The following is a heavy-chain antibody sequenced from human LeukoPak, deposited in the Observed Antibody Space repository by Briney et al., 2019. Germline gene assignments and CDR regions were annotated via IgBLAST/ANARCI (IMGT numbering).Heavy chain of an antibody. V-gene: IGHV3-23*01. CDR2: ISGSGGST. CDR3: AKDPRGYYELSDFDY. J-gene: IGHJ4*02. CDR1: GFTFSSYA. D-gene: IGHD3-22*01. Sequence: GGSLRLSCAASGFTFSSYAMSWVRQAPGKGLEWVSAISGSGGSTYYADSVKGRFTISRDNSKNTLYLQMNSLGAEDTAVYYCAKDPRGYYELSDFDYWGQGTLVTVSS.